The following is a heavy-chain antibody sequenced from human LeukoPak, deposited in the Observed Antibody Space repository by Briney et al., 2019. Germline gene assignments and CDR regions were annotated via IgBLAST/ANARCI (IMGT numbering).Heavy chain of an antibody. CDR2: IKQDGSEK. CDR1: GFVFTKYW. V-gene: IGHV3-7*04. CDR3: ARPGSSGWYFDY. J-gene: IGHJ4*02. Sequence: GGSLRLSCTASGFVFTKYWMSWVRQAPGKGLEWVANIKQDGSEKYYVDSVKGRFTISRDNAKNSLYLQMSSLRAEDTAVYYCARPGSSGWYFDYWGQGTLVTVSS. D-gene: IGHD6-19*01.